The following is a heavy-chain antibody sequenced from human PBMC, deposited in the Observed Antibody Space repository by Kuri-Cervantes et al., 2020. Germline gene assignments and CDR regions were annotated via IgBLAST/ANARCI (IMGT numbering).Heavy chain of an antibody. CDR3: ARVGKGGYCSGGSCYSDY. V-gene: IGHV4-30-4*01. D-gene: IGHD2-15*01. CDR2: IYYSGST. J-gene: IGHJ4*02. Sequence: SCTVSGGSISSGDYYWSWIRQPPGKGLEWIGYIYYSGSTYYNPSLKSRVTIPVDTSKNQFSLKLSSVAAADTAVYYCARVGKGGYCSGGSCYSDYWGQGTLVTVSS. CDR1: GGSISSGDYY.